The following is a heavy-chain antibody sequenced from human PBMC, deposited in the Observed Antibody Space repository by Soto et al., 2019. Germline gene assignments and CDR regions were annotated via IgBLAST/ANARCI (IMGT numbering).Heavy chain of an antibody. J-gene: IGHJ4*02. V-gene: IGHV4-4*02. CDR2: IFRTGST. CDR1: GGSISSETW. CDR3: ARVAPALDY. Sequence: PSETLSITCAVSGGSISSETWWSWVRQPPGKGLEWFGEIFRTGSTNYNPSLKSRVTISLDKSKNQFSLKLSSVTAADTAVYYCARVAPALDYWGQGTLVTVSS.